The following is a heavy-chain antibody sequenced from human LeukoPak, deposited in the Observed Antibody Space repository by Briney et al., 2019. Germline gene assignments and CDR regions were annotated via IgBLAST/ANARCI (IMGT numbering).Heavy chain of an antibody. V-gene: IGHV3-53*05. CDR3: ARVVDRDQSNWFDP. D-gene: IGHD3-22*01. Sequence: PGGSLRLSCAASGFTVSSNYMSWVRQAPGKGLEWVSVIYSGGSTYYADSVKGRFTISRDNSKNTLYLQMNSLRAEDTAVYYCARVVDRDQSNWFDPWGQGTLVTVSS. J-gene: IGHJ5*02. CDR1: GFTVSSNY. CDR2: IYSGGST.